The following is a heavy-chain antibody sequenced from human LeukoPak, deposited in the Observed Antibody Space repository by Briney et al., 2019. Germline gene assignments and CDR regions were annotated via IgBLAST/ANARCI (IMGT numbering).Heavy chain of an antibody. CDR3: AKDRITIFGVVTTGAFDI. CDR2: ISGSGGST. V-gene: IGHV3-23*01. Sequence: GGSLRLSCSASGFTFSSYAMSWVRQAPGKGLEWVSAISGSGGSTYYADSVKGRFTISRDNSKNTLYLQMNSLRAEDTAVYYCAKDRITIFGVVTTGAFDIWGQGTMVTVSS. CDR1: GFTFSSYA. J-gene: IGHJ3*02. D-gene: IGHD3-3*01.